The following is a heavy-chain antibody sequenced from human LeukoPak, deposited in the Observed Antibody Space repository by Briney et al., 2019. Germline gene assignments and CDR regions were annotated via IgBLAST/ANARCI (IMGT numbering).Heavy chain of an antibody. Sequence: PSETLSLTCTVSGCSISSYYWSWIRQPPGKGLEWIGYIYYSGSTNYNPSLKSRVTIAIDTSKHQFSLKLSSVTAADTAVYYCARGLRWNDYWGQGNRVTVSS. CDR2: IYYSGST. J-gene: IGHJ4*02. V-gene: IGHV4-59*01. D-gene: IGHD1-1*01. CDR1: GCSISSYY. CDR3: ARGLRWNDY.